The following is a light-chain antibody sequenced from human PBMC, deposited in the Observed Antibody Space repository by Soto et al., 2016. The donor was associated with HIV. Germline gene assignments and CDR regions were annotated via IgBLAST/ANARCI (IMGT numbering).Light chain of an antibody. CDR2: AAS. V-gene: IGKV1-39*01. CDR1: QMINSY. J-gene: IGKJ2*01. CDR3: QQSDTPPYT. Sequence: DIQMTQSPSSLSAYIGDRVTITCRASQMINSYLNWYQQKPGKAPKLLIYAASSLHVGVPSRFTGGGSGTSFTLRIRSAQPEDSATYFCQQSDTPPYTFGQGTKVQI.